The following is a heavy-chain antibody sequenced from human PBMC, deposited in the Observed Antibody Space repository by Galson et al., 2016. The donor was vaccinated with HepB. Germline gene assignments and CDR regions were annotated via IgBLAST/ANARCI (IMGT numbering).Heavy chain of an antibody. V-gene: IGHV5-10-1*01. CDR2: IDPSDSYT. D-gene: IGHD2-15*01. CDR3: ARRSGVAATDYYYYYMDV. J-gene: IGHJ6*03. CDR1: GYSFTNYW. Sequence: QSGAEVKKPGESLRISCKGSGYSFTNYWITWVRQMPGKGLEWMGTIDPSDSYTNYSPSFQGHVTISADESISTAYLQWSSLKASDTAMYYCARRSGVAATDYYYYYMDVWGKGTTVTVSS.